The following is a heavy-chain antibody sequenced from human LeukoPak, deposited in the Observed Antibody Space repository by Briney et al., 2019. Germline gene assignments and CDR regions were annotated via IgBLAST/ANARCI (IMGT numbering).Heavy chain of an antibody. Sequence: SETLSLTCTVSGGSISSSSYYWGWIRQPPGKGLEWIGSIYYSGSTYYNPSLKSRVTISVDTSKNQFSLKLSSVTAADTAVYYCAREVAGPYNWFDPWGQGTLVTVSS. J-gene: IGHJ5*02. V-gene: IGHV4-39*07. CDR2: IYYSGST. CDR3: AREVAGPYNWFDP. CDR1: GGSISSSSYY. D-gene: IGHD6-19*01.